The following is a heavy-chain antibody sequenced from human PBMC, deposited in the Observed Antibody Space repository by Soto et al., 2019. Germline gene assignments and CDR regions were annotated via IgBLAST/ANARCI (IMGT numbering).Heavy chain of an antibody. CDR2: IYYSGST. V-gene: IGHV4-31*03. Sequence: SETLSLTCTVSGGSISSGASYWSWIRQHPGKGLEWIGYIYYSGSTYYNPSLKSRVTISLDTSRNQFSLRLSSVTAADTAVYYCARDIAGRPNWFYSWGQGTLVTVSS. J-gene: IGHJ5*01. CDR1: GGSISSGASY. D-gene: IGHD6-6*01. CDR3: ARDIAGRPNWFYS.